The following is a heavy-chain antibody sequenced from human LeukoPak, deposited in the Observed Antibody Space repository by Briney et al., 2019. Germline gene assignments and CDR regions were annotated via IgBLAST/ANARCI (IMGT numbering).Heavy chain of an antibody. CDR2: FDPEDGET. J-gene: IGHJ3*02. CDR1: GYTLTELS. Sequence: GASVKVSCKVSGYTLTELSMHWVRQAPGKGLEWMGGFDPEDGETIYAQKFQGRVTMTEDTSTDTAYMELSSLRSEDTAVYYCATGEGSGSWGAFDIWGQGTMVTVSS. CDR3: ATGEGSGSWGAFDI. V-gene: IGHV1-24*01. D-gene: IGHD3-10*01.